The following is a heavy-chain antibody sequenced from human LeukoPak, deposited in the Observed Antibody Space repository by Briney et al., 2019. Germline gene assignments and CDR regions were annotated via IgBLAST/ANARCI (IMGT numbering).Heavy chain of an antibody. CDR2: IYTSGST. J-gene: IGHJ6*03. D-gene: IGHD3-3*01. V-gene: IGHV4-61*02. Sequence: KSSETLSLTCTVSGGSISSGSYYWSWIRQPAGKGLEWIGRIYTSGSTNYNPSLKSRVTISVDTSKTQFSLKLSSVPAADTAVYYCARDPPRMDFWSGYGKFYYYYYMDVWGKGTTVTVSS. CDR1: GGSISSGSYY. CDR3: ARDPPRMDFWSGYGKFYYYYYMDV.